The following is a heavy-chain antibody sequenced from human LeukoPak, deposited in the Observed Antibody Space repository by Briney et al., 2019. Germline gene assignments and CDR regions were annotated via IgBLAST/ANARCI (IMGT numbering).Heavy chain of an antibody. V-gene: IGHV3-11*04. J-gene: IGHJ4*02. CDR3: ARDGGAQLRHIDY. D-gene: IGHD2-2*01. Sequence: PGGSLRLSCAASGFAFSDYYMSWIRQAPGKGLEWISYISGSGDNTYYADSVKGRFTISRDNAKNSLYLQMNSLRAEDTAVYYCARDGGAQLRHIDYWGQGTLVTVSS. CDR2: ISGSGDNT. CDR1: GFAFSDYY.